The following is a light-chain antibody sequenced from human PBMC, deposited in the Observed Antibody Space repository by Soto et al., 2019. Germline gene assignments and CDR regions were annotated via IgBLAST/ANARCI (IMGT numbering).Light chain of an antibody. CDR3: QQGGNWPLT. Sequence: DIQMTQSPSSLSASVGDRATITCRASQSISTYLNWYQQKPGRAPKLLIFAASNLQSGVPSRFTGSGSGTDFTLTISRLEPEDFAVYYCQQGGNWPLTFGQGTRLEIK. CDR2: AAS. J-gene: IGKJ5*01. CDR1: QSISTY. V-gene: IGKV1-39*01.